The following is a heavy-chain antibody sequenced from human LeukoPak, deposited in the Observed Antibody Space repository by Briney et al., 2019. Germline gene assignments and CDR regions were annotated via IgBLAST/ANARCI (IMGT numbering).Heavy chain of an antibody. CDR1: GFTFSSYS. Sequence: GGSLRLSCAASGFTFSSYSMTWVRQAPGKGREWVSSISSSSSYIYYADSVKGRFTISRDNAKNSLYLQMNSLRAEDTAVYYCARATLVRGVIIPLYYFDYWGQGTLVTVSS. D-gene: IGHD3-10*01. J-gene: IGHJ4*02. V-gene: IGHV3-21*01. CDR2: ISSSSSYI. CDR3: ARATLVRGVIIPLYYFDY.